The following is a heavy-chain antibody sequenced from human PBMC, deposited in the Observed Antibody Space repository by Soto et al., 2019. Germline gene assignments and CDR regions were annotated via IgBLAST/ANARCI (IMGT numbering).Heavy chain of an antibody. CDR2: ISSSSSYI. D-gene: IGHD3-3*01. CDR1: GFTFSSYS. CDR3: ARDLRHYDFWSAQNQDYGMDV. Sequence: EVQLVESGGGLVKPGGSLRLSCAASGFTFSSYSMNWVRQAPGKGLEWVSSISSSSSYIYYADSVKGRFTISRDNAKNSLYLQMNSLRAEDTAVYYCARDLRHYDFWSAQNQDYGMDVWGQGTTVTVSS. V-gene: IGHV3-21*01. J-gene: IGHJ6*02.